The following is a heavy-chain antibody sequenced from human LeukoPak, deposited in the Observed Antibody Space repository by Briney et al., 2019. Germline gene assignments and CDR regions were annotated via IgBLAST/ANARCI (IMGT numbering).Heavy chain of an antibody. D-gene: IGHD3-3*01. Sequence: GGSLRLSCAASGFTLSSYEMNWVRQAPGKGLEWVSYISSSGSTIYYAGSVKGRFTISRYNAKNSLYLQMNSLRAEDTAVYYCASGVTIFGVVRFDYWGQGTLVTVSS. CDR3: ASGVTIFGVVRFDY. V-gene: IGHV3-48*03. J-gene: IGHJ4*02. CDR1: GFTLSSYE. CDR2: ISSSGSTI.